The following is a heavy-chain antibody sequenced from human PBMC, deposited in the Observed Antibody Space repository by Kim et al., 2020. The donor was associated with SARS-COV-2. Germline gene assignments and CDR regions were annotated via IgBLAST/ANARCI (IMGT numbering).Heavy chain of an antibody. CDR2: ISTSSSYI. CDR3: AREGYYEILTGYYRQYYFDY. CDR1: GFTFSSYS. V-gene: IGHV3-21*01. Sequence: GGSLRLSCAASGFTFSSYSMNWVRQAPGKGLEWVSSISTSSSYIYYADSVKGRFTISRDNAKNSLYLQMNSLRAEDTAVYYCAREGYYEILTGYYRQYYFDYWGQGTLVTVSS. D-gene: IGHD3-9*01. J-gene: IGHJ4*02.